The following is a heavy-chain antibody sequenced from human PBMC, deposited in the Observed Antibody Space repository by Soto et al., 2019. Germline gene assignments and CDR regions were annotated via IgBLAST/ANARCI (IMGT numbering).Heavy chain of an antibody. Sequence: EVQLVETGGGLIQPGGSLRLSCVASGFTVSSNYVSWVRLAPGRGLEWVSAIYSGGSTYYADSVKGRFTISRDNSKNTLYLQMNSLRAEDTAMYYCWTHYIWGTYRSARDDYWGRGTPVTVSS. CDR2: IYSGGST. CDR3: WTHYIWGTYRSARDDY. V-gene: IGHV3-53*02. CDR1: GFTVSSNY. J-gene: IGHJ4*02. D-gene: IGHD3-16*02.